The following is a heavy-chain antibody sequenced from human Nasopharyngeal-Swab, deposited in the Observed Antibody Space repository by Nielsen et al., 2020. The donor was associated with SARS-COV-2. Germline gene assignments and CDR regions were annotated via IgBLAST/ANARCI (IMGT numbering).Heavy chain of an antibody. CDR3: ARAVYYDFWSGSKGGGVDY. Sequence: WVRQAPGQGLEWVGRISPNSGGTNFAQKFQGRVTMTRDTSINTAYMELTGLRSDDTAVYYCARAVYYDFWSGSKGGGVDYWGQGTLVTVSS. CDR2: ISPNSGGT. V-gene: IGHV1-2*06. J-gene: IGHJ4*02. D-gene: IGHD3-3*01.